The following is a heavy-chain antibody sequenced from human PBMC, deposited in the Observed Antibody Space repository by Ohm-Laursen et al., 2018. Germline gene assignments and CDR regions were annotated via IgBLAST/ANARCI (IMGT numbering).Heavy chain of an antibody. D-gene: IGHD1-26*01. V-gene: IGHV3-23*01. CDR3: AKDWEQNRHGSSADY. CDR1: GGSFSDYY. J-gene: IGHJ4*02. CDR2: ISGGGGGT. Sequence: GTLSLTCAVYGGSFSDYYMSWIRQAPGKGLEWVSGISGGGGGTYYADSVKGRFTISRDNSKNTLYLQMNSLRAEDTAVYYCAKDWEQNRHGSSADYWGQGTLVTVSS.